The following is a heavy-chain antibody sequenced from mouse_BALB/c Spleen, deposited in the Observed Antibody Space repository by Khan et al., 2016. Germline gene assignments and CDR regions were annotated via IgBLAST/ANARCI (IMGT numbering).Heavy chain of an antibody. CDR3: ARAYYDSWFVY. V-gene: IGHV14-3*02. D-gene: IGHD2-4*01. CDR2: IDPANDNT. J-gene: IGHJ3*01. CDR1: GFNIKDTY. Sequence: VQLQQSGAELVKPGASVKLSCTASGFNIKDTYMHWMIQRPEQGLEWIGRIDPANDNTKYDPKFQGKATITADTSSTTSYLQLSSLTTEETAVYYCARAYYDSWFVYWGQGTLVTVSA.